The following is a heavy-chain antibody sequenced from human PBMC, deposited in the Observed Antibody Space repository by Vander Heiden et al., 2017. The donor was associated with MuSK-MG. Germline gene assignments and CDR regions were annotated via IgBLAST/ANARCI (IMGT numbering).Heavy chain of an antibody. CDR3: AADRSSGRYDF. D-gene: IGHD3-22*01. J-gene: IGHJ4*02. V-gene: IGHV1-69-2*01. CDR1: GAPFSDHY. Sequence: DVYLGQSGPEVTRPGAAVTVSCRVSGAPFSDHYIHFLKQAPGKSLHWLGFVDPENGETMYADNFQGRATLTADTSTNTVYLDLSSLTSEDTALYFCAADRSSGRYDFWGQGTLVTVSP. CDR2: VDPENGET.